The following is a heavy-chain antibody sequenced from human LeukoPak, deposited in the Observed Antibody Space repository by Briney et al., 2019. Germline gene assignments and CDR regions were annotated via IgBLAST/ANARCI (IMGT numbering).Heavy chain of an antibody. Sequence: SETLSLTCAVYGGSFSGYYWSWIRQPPGKGLEWIGEINHSGSTNYNPSLKSRVTISVDTSKNQFSLKLSSVTAADTAVYYCARGRSASAPGAFDIWGQGTMVTVSS. V-gene: IGHV4-34*01. CDR2: INHSGST. CDR3: ARGRSASAPGAFDI. CDR1: GGSFSGYY. J-gene: IGHJ3*02. D-gene: IGHD3-10*01.